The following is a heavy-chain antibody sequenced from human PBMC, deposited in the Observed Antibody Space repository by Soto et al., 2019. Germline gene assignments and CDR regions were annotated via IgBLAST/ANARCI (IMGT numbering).Heavy chain of an antibody. CDR1: GGSFSGYY. Sequence: SETLSLTCAVYGGSFSGYYWSWIRQPPGKGLEWIGEINYSGSAYYNPSLKSRVTVSVDTSKNQFSLKLSSVTAADTAVYYCARHPSDFWFDPWGQGTLVTVSS. J-gene: IGHJ5*02. CDR3: ARHPSDFWFDP. D-gene: IGHD2-21*02. CDR2: INYSGSA. V-gene: IGHV4-34*01.